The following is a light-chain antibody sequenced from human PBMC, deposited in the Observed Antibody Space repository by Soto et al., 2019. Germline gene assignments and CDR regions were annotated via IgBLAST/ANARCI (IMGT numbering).Light chain of an antibody. Sequence: AIRTSQSPSSFSASTGDRLTISCRASQGISSYLAWYQQKPGKAPKLLIYDASNLDSGVPSRFSGSGSGTEFTLTISSLQPDDFATYYCQQYNSYWTFGQGTKVDIK. CDR2: DAS. CDR3: QQYNSYWT. J-gene: IGKJ1*01. CDR1: QGISSY. V-gene: IGKV1-8*01.